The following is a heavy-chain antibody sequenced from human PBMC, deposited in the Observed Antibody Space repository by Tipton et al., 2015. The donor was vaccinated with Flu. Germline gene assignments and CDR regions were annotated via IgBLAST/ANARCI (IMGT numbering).Heavy chain of an antibody. D-gene: IGHD6-13*01. CDR3: AGRVAAAASNWCFDL. CDR1: GSSIGSEFY. V-gene: IGHV4-38-2*01. Sequence: TLSLTCSISGSSIGSEFYWGWVRQPPGKGLEWIASIYYSGSTYYNPSLKSRITIFADTSKNQFSLKLSSVTAADTAVYYCAGRVAAAASNWCFDLWGRGTLVTVSS. CDR2: IYYSGST. J-gene: IGHJ2*01.